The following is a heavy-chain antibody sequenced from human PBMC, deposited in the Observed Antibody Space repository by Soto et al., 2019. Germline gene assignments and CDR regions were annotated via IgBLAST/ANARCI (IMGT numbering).Heavy chain of an antibody. D-gene: IGHD3-10*01. CDR1: GGFLRGFY. CDR2: INHSGST. Sequence: SETPSHPRAVYGGFLRGFYLSWIRPPPGKGVEWFGEINHSGSTNYNPSLKSRVTISVDTSKNQFSLKLSSVTAADTAVYYCAKSTMVRGVIQHYYYYYYMDVWGKGTTVTVSS. J-gene: IGHJ6*03. CDR3: AKSTMVRGVIQHYYYYYYMDV. V-gene: IGHV4-34*01.